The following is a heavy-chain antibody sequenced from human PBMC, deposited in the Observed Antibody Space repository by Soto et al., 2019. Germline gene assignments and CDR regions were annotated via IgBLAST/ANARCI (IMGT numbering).Heavy chain of an antibody. CDR2: TSPYNGHT. Sequence: ASVKVSCKASGYTFTSYCICWVRQAPGQGLEWMGWTSPYNGHTHYAQRLQGRVTMTTHTSTSTAYMELRSLTSDDTAVYYCARGLIAAAGISVDYWGEGTLVTVSS. J-gene: IGHJ4*02. CDR1: GYTFTSYC. D-gene: IGHD6-13*01. V-gene: IGHV1-18*01. CDR3: ARGLIAAAGISVDY.